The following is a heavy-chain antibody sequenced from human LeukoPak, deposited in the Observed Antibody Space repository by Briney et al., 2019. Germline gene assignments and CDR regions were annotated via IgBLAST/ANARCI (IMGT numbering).Heavy chain of an antibody. CDR1: GGSITTTNY. D-gene: IGHD1-26*01. V-gene: IGHV4-4*02. J-gene: IGHJ4*02. CDR2: ISLAGRT. CDR3: SRESGPFCPFGH. Sequence: SETLSLTCGVSGGSITTTNYWSWVRQPPGGGLEWIGEISLAGRTRYNPSLQSRVHISIDESKNHLYLNLASVTAADTAVYYCSRESGPFCPFGHWGQGTLVAVTS.